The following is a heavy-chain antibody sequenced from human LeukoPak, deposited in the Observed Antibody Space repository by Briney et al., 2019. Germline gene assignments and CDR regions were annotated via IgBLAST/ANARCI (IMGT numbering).Heavy chain of an antibody. J-gene: IGHJ6*03. Sequence: SETLSLTCTVSGGSISSSSYYWGWIRQPPGKGLEWIGSIYYSGSTYYNPSLKSRVTISVDTSKNQFSLKLSSVTAADTAVYYCARGTEDDIVVVPAAPTGWRGYYYYYMDVWGKGTTVTVSS. CDR1: GGSISSSSYY. D-gene: IGHD2-2*01. CDR3: ARGTEDDIVVVPAAPTGWRGYYYYYMDV. V-gene: IGHV4-39*07. CDR2: IYYSGST.